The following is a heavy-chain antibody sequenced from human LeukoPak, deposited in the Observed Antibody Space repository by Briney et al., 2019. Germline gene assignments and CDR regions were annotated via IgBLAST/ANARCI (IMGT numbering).Heavy chain of an antibody. CDR2: INHSGST. D-gene: IGHD3-3*01. CDR3: ARYPLDYDFWSGYLSGYMDV. V-gene: IGHV4-34*01. CDR1: GGSFSGYY. J-gene: IGHJ6*03. Sequence: PSETLSLTCAVYGGSFSGYYWSWIRQPPGKGLECIGEINHSGSTNYNPSLKSRVTISVDTSKNQFSLKLSSVTAADTAVYYCARYPLDYDFWSGYLSGYMDVWGKGTTVTVSS.